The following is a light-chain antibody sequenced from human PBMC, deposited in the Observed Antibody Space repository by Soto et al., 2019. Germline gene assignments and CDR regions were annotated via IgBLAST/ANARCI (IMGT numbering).Light chain of an antibody. V-gene: IGLV2-14*01. J-gene: IGLJ1*01. Sequence: SALTQPASVSGSPGQSITTSCTGTSSDVGGYDYVSWYQHHPGKAPKLTIYEVSNRPSGVSNRFSGSKSGNTASLTISGLQAEDEAEYYCSSYTSSSTDVFGTGTKVTVL. CDR2: EVS. CDR3: SSYTSSSTDV. CDR1: SSDVGGYDY.